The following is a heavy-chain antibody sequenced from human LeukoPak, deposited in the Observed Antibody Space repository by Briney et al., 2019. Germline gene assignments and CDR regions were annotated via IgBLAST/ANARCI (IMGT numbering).Heavy chain of an antibody. V-gene: IGHV5-51*01. Sequence: GESLKISCKGSGYSFTSYWIGWVRQMSGKGLEWMGIIYPGDSDTRYSPSFQGQVTISADKSISTAYLQWSSLKASDTAMYYCARQAPTSSGYFDYWGQGTLVTVSS. D-gene: IGHD6-19*01. CDR1: GYSFTSYW. CDR3: ARQAPTSSGYFDY. J-gene: IGHJ4*02. CDR2: IYPGDSDT.